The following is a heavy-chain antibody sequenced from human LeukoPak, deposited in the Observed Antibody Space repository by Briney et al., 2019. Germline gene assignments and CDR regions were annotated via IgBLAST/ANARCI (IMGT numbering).Heavy chain of an antibody. V-gene: IGHV4-39*07. CDR2: IYYSGST. CDR1: GGSISSSSYY. D-gene: IGHD2-2*02. CDR3: ARTVSNLRGPGQLLLYGGYYFDY. J-gene: IGHJ4*02. Sequence: PSETLSLTCTVSGGSISSSSYYWGWIRQPPGKGLEWLGSIYYSGSTYYNPSLKSRVTISVDTSKNQFSLKLSSVTAADTAVYYCARTVSNLRGPGQLLLYGGYYFDYWGQGTLVTVSS.